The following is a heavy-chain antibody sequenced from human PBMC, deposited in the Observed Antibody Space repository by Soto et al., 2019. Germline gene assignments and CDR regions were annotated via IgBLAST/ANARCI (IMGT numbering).Heavy chain of an antibody. V-gene: IGHV3-53*02. D-gene: IGHD3-3*01. CDR1: GFTVSSNY. Sequence: EVQLVETGGDLIQWGGSLRLSCAASGFTVSSNYMSWVRQAPGKGLEWVSVTYIGGNSYYADSVKGRFNISRDTSKNTLFLKMNNRIGEDTAVYYCARELGRDWLSGAFDLWGQGTMVTVSS. CDR3: ARELGRDWLSGAFDL. J-gene: IGHJ3*01. CDR2: TYIGGNS.